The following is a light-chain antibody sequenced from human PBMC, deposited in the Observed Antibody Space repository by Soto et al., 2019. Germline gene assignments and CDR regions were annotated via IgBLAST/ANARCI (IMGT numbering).Light chain of an antibody. Sequence: EIVMAQAPATLSVSPGGRGTLSFSASQTISNKLDRYQPKPGQPPRLLIYGASTTATGIPARFSGSGFGTELTLTISSLQSEDFAVYYCQQYKNRPLFGQGTRLEIK. J-gene: IGKJ5*01. V-gene: IGKV3-15*01. CDR2: GAS. CDR3: QQYKNRPL. CDR1: QTISNK.